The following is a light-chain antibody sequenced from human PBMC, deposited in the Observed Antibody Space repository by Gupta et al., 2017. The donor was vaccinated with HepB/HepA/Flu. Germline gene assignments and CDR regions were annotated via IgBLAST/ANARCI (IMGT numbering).Light chain of an antibody. Sequence: QSALPQPRSVSGSPGQSVTISCTGTSSAVGGYNYVSWFQQHPGKAPKLMIYDVTKRPSGVPDRFSGSKSGNTASLTISGLQAEDEADYYCCSYAGSYVVFGGGTKLTVL. J-gene: IGLJ2*01. V-gene: IGLV2-11*01. CDR1: SSAVGGYNY. CDR2: DVT. CDR3: CSYAGSYVV.